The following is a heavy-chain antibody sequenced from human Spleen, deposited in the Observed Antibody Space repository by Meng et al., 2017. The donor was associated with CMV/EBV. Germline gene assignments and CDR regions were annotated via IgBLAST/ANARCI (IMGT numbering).Heavy chain of an antibody. CDR3: ARGKNDITMIVVVRSYNWFDP. CDR2: INHSGST. CDR1: GGSFSGYY. J-gene: IGHJ5*02. V-gene: IGHV4-34*01. D-gene: IGHD3-22*01. Sequence: SETLSLTCAVYGGSFSGYYWSWIRQPPGKGLEWMGEINHSGSTNYNPSLKSRVTISVDTSKNHFSLKMRSVTAADTAVYYCARGKNDITMIVVVRSYNWFDPWGQGTLVTVSS.